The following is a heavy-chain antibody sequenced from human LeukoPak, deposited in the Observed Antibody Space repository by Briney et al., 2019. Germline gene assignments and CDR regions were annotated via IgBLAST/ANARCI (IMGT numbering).Heavy chain of an antibody. D-gene: IGHD3-10*01. Sequence: SETLSLTCTVSGGSISSYYWSWIRQPPGKGLEWIGNIYYSGSTNYNPSLKSRVTISVDTSKNQFSLKLSSVTAADTAVYYCARETYYYGSGSLPINWFDPWGQGTLVTVSS. CDR1: GGSISSYY. J-gene: IGHJ5*02. CDR3: ARETYYYGSGSLPINWFDP. CDR2: IYYSGST. V-gene: IGHV4-59*01.